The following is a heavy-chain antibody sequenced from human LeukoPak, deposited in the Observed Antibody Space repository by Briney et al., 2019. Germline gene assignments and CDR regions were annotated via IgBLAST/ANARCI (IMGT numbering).Heavy chain of an antibody. CDR1: GSALSGYT. J-gene: IGHJ5*02. D-gene: IGHD2-21*02. CDR2: ITGGSTYI. CDR3: AAGACSGNCFGNWSGP. V-gene: IGHV3-21*01. Sequence: GRSLRLSCVPSGSALSGYTMNWVRQAPGKGLEWISSITGGSTYINYADSVRGRFSVSRDNARKSLYLQMDSLRADDTAVYYCAAGACSGNCFGNWSGPWGQGTLGTVFS.